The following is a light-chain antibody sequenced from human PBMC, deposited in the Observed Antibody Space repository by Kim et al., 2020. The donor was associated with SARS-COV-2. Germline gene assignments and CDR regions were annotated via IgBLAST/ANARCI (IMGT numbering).Light chain of an antibody. CDR3: QQTNNFPYT. CDR2: AAS. J-gene: IGKJ2*01. Sequence: GDRVTLTCRPSHDVASGLAWYQQKPGKAPNLLIYAASTLQSGIPSRFSGSGSGTDFTLTISSLQPEDFATYYCQQTNNFPYTFGQGTNLEI. V-gene: IGKV1-12*01. CDR1: HDVASG.